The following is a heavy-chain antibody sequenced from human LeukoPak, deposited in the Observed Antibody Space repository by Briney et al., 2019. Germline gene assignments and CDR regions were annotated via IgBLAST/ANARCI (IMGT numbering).Heavy chain of an antibody. CDR3: ARGITMVRGVRGVYNWFDP. V-gene: IGHV3-23*01. J-gene: IGHJ5*02. D-gene: IGHD3-10*01. CDR2: ISGSAGGT. CDR1: GITLSNYA. Sequence: GGSLRLSCVVSGITLSNYAMSWVRQAPGKGLEWVSGISGSAGGTNYADSVKGRFTISRDNSMNTMYLQMNSLRAEDTAVYYCARGITMVRGVRGVYNWFDPWGQGTLVTVSS.